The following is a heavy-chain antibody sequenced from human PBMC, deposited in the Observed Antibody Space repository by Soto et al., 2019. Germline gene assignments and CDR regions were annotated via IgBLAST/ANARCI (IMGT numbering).Heavy chain of an antibody. D-gene: IGHD3-3*01. CDR1: GFSVISNY. V-gene: IGHV3-53*01. CDR3: ARTKVESGAVDAFDI. Sequence: PGGSLRLSCASSGFSVISNYMSWVRQAPGKGLEWVSVIYSGGSTYYADSAKGRFTISRDNSKNTLYLQMNSLRAEDTAVYCCARTKVESGAVDAFDIWGQGTMVTVSS. CDR2: IYSGGST. J-gene: IGHJ3*02.